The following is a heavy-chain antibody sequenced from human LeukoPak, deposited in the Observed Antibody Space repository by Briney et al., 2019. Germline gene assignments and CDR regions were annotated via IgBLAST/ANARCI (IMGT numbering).Heavy chain of an antibody. V-gene: IGHV3-21*01. Sequence: GGSLRLSCAASGFTFSSYAMHWVRQAPGKGLEWVSSISSSSSYIYYADSVKGRFTISRDNAKNSLYLQMNSLRAEDTAAYYCATGYSSGQEAFDIWGQGTMVTVSS. J-gene: IGHJ3*02. CDR3: ATGYSSGQEAFDI. D-gene: IGHD6-19*01. CDR1: GFTFSSYA. CDR2: ISSSSSYI.